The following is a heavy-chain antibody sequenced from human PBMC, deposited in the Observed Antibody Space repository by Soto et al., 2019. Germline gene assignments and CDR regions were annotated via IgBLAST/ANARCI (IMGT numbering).Heavy chain of an antibody. CDR2: IYYSGST. CDR1: GGSISSSSYY. Sequence: PSETLSLTCTVSGGSISSSSYYWGWIRQPPGKGLEWIGSIYYSGSTYYNPSLKSRVTISVDTSKNQFSLKLSSVTAADTAVYYCARHGTVNHDYSIQAPQYNWFDPWGQGTLVTVSS. V-gene: IGHV4-39*01. J-gene: IGHJ5*02. CDR3: ARHGTVNHDYSIQAPQYNWFDP. D-gene: IGHD4-4*01.